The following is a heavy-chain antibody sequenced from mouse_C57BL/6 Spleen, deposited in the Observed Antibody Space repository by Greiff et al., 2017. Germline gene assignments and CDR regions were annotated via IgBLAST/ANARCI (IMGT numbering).Heavy chain of an antibody. CDR2: FYPGSGSI. CDR3: AKHEEGYYSNYGYFGG. V-gene: IGHV1-62-2*01. D-gene: IGHD2-5*01. J-gene: IGHJ1*03. Sequence: VHLVESGAELVKPGASVKLSCKASGYTFTEYTIHWVKQRSGQGLEWIGCFYPGSGSIKYNEKFKDKATLTAEKSSSTVYMELSRLTSEDSAVYFCAKHEEGYYSNYGYFGGWGTRTTVTVS. CDR1: GYTFTEYT.